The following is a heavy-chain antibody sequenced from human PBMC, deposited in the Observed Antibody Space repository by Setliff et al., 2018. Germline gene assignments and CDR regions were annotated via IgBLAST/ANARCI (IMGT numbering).Heavy chain of an antibody. CDR2: ISTSGST. D-gene: IGHD3-3*01. CDR3: ARGRSYNFWSGYSAPGVNWFDP. CDR1: GGSISSGSYY. Sequence: SETLSLTCTVSGGSISSGSYYWSWLRQPAGKGLEWIGHISTSGSTNYNPSLKSRVTISVDTSKNQFSLKLSSVTAADTAVSYCARGRSYNFWSGYSAPGVNWFDPWGQGTLVTVSS. J-gene: IGHJ5*02. V-gene: IGHV4-61*09.